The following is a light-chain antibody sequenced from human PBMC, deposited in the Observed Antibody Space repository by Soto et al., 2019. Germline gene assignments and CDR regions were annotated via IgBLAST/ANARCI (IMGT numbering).Light chain of an antibody. CDR3: HQSRE. J-gene: IGKJ1*01. CDR1: QSISSW. V-gene: IGKV1-5*03. Sequence: DIQMTQSPSTLSASVGDRVTITCRASQSISSWLAWYQQKPGKAPKLLIYKASSLESGVPSRFSGSGSGTEFTLTISSLQPDDFATYSCHQSREFGQGPKVEIK. CDR2: KAS.